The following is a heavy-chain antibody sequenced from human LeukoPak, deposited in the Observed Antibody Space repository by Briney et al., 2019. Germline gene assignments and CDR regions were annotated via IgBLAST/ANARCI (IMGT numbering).Heavy chain of an antibody. CDR2: IIPIFGTA. CDR1: GGTFSSCA. V-gene: IGHV1-69*13. D-gene: IGHD3-22*01. CDR3: ARDRRDRINRRQYYDSSGYSPFDY. Sequence: SVKVSCKASGGTFSSCAISWVRQAPGQGLEWMGGIIPIFGTANYAQKFQGRVTITADESTSTAYMELSSLRSEDTAVYYCARDRRDRINRRQYYDSSGYSPFDYWGQGTLVTVSS. J-gene: IGHJ4*02.